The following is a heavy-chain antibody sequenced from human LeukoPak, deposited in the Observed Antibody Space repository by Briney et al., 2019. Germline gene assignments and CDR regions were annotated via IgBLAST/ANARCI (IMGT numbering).Heavy chain of an antibody. Sequence: SETLSLTCAVSGGSISSGGYSWSWIRQPPGKGLEWIGYIYHSGSTYYNPSLKSRVTISVDRSKNQFSLKLSSVTAADTAVYYCARDAYGDPPSYYYYGMDVWGQGTTVTVSS. CDR1: GGSISSGGYS. J-gene: IGHJ6*02. CDR3: ARDAYGDPPSYYYYGMDV. CDR2: IYHSGST. V-gene: IGHV4-30-2*01. D-gene: IGHD4-17*01.